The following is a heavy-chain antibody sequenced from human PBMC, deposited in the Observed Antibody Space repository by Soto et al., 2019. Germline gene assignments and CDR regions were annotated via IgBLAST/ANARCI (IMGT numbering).Heavy chain of an antibody. V-gene: IGHV3-7*03. J-gene: IGHJ4*02. D-gene: IGHD6-13*01. CDR2: IKQDGSEK. Sequence: PGGFLRLSCAASGFSFSHYWMGWVRQAPGMGLEWVAIIKQDGSEKYYVDSVKGRFTISRDNARNSLYLQMNSLRAEDTAVYYCERDCISAAAAGTVCYWGQGTLVTVSS. CDR1: GFSFSHYW. CDR3: ERDCISAAAAGTVCY.